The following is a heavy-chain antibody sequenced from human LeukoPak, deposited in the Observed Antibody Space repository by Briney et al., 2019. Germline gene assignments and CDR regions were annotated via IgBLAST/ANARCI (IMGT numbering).Heavy chain of an antibody. CDR3: AKDRAPLEWPSFDY. CDR1: GFTFSSYA. CDR2: ISGSGGST. J-gene: IGHJ4*02. V-gene: IGHV3-23*01. Sequence: GGSLRLSCAASGFTFSSYAMSWVRQAPGKGLEWVSAISGSGGSTYYADSVEGRFTISRDNSKNTLYLQMNSLRAEDTAVYYCAKDRAPLEWPSFDYWGQGTLVTVSS. D-gene: IGHD3-3*01.